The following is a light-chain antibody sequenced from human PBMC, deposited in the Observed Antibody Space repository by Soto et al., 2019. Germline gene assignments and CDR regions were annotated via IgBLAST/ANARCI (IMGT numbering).Light chain of an antibody. CDR1: SSDVGGYHY. Sequence: QSALTQPPSASGSPGQSVTISCTGTSSDVGGYHYVSWYQQHPGKAPKLMIYEVTQRPSGVPNRFSGSKSGNAASLTVSGLQAEDEADSYVNSYAASGNLWVFGGGTKLTVL. V-gene: IGLV2-8*01. CDR3: NSYAASGNLWV. CDR2: EVT. J-gene: IGLJ3*02.